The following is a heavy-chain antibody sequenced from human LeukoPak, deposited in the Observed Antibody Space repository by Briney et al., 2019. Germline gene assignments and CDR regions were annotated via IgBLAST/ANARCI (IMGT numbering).Heavy chain of an antibody. CDR2: INAGNGNT. CDR1: GYTFTIYA. CDR3: ARDLYGDDAFDI. D-gene: IGHD2/OR15-2a*01. Sequence: ASVRVSSKASGYTFTIYAMHGVRQAPGERGEWRGWINAGNGNTKYSQKFQGRVTITRDTSASTAYMELSSLRSEDTAVYYCARDLYGDDAFDIWGQGTMVTVSS. J-gene: IGHJ3*02. V-gene: IGHV1-3*01.